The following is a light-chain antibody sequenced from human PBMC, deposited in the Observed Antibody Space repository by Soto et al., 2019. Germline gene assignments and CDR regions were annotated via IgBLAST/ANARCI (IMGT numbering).Light chain of an antibody. V-gene: IGLV2-11*01. CDR3: CSYAGSYTWV. J-gene: IGLJ1*01. Sequence: QSARTQPRSVSGSPGQSVTISCTGTSSDVGGYNYVSWYQQHPGKAPKLMIYDVNKRPSGVPDRFSGSKSGNTASLTISGLQAEDEADYYCCSYAGSYTWVFGTGTKVTVL. CDR2: DVN. CDR1: SSDVGGYNY.